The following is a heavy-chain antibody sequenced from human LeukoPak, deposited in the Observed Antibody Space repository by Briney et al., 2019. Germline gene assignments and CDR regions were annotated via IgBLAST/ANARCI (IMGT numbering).Heavy chain of an antibody. J-gene: IGHJ5*02. D-gene: IGHD2-15*01. CDR1: GGTFSSYA. CDR3: ARDRSVVVVAATHGWFDP. Sequence: ASVKVSCKASGGTFSSYAISWVRQAPGQGLEWMGRIIPIFGTTNYAQKFQGRVTITTDESTSTAYMELSSLRSKDTAVYYCARDRSVVVVAATHGWFDPWGQGTLVTVSS. V-gene: IGHV1-69*05. CDR2: IIPIFGTT.